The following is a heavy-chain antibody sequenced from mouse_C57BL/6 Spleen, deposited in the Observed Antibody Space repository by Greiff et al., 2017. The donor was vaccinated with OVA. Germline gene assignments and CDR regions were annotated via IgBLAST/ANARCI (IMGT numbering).Heavy chain of an antibody. Sequence: EVKVVESGGGLVKPGGSLKLSCAASGFTFSSYAMSWVRQTPEKRLEWVATISDGGSYTYYPDNVKGRFTISRDNAKNTLFLQMTSLRSEDTAMYYCARPDYYGSSYLFDYAMDYWGQGTSVTVSS. CDR2: ISDGGSYT. D-gene: IGHD1-1*01. CDR3: ARPDYYGSSYLFDYAMDY. J-gene: IGHJ4*01. V-gene: IGHV5-4*03. CDR1: GFTFSSYA.